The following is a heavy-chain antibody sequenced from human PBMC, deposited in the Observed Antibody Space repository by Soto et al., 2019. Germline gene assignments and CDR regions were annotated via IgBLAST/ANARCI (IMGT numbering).Heavy chain of an antibody. CDR3: ARSTGAEQRISFTGMDV. J-gene: IGHJ6*02. CDR2: IIPILGIA. CDR1: GGTFSSYA. Sequence: ASVKVSCKASGGTFSSYAISWVRQAPGQGLEWMGGIIPILGIANYAQKFQGRVTITADKSTSTAYMELSSLRSEDTAVYYCARSTGAEQRISFTGMDVWGQGTTVTVSS. V-gene: IGHV1-69*10. D-gene: IGHD1-1*01.